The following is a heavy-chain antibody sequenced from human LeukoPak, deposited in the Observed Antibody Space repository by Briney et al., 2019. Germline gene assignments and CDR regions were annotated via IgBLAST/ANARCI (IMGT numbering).Heavy chain of an antibody. J-gene: IGHJ4*02. CDR1: DTSINTYY. Sequence: SETLSLTCTVSDTSINTYYWSWIRQPAGKGLEWIGHIYATGTTNYNPSLNSRVTMSIDTYKNQFSLNLRSVTAADTAVYYCAKVAKYYYGPETYFFFEHWGQGTLVTVSS. V-gene: IGHV4-4*07. D-gene: IGHD3-10*01. CDR3: AKVAKYYYGPETYFFFEH. CDR2: IYATGTT.